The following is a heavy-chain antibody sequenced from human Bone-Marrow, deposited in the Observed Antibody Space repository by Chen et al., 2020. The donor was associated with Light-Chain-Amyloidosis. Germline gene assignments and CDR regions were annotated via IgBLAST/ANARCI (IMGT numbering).Heavy chain of an antibody. J-gene: IGHJ4*02. Sequence: QLQLQESGPGLVKPSETLSLTCTVSGGSISSSSYYWGWIRQPPGKGLEWIGSIYYSGSTYYNPSLKSRVTISVDTSKNQFSLKLSSVTAADTAVYYCARNPGHYDFWSGYYTVPGLFDYWGQGTLVTVSS. V-gene: IGHV4-39*01. CDR3: ARNPGHYDFWSGYYTVPGLFDY. D-gene: IGHD3-3*01. CDR1: GGSISSSSYY. CDR2: IYYSGST.